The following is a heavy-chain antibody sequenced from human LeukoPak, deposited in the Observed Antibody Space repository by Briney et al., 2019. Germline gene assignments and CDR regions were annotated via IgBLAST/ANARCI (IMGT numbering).Heavy chain of an antibody. D-gene: IGHD3-22*01. CDR1: GGSMTSDY. V-gene: IGHV4-59*01. CDR2: IFHSGST. J-gene: IGHJ6*02. Sequence: PWETLSLTCTVAGGSMTSDYWRWIGHPPGKGLEWIGYIFHSGSTSYSPSLKGRVTISIDTSKNPFSLKLSCMAAANTAVYYLVRDNWLWLSPSKTWNVYGMDGWGQGTAVTVSS. CDR3: VRDNWLWLSPSKTWNVYGMDG.